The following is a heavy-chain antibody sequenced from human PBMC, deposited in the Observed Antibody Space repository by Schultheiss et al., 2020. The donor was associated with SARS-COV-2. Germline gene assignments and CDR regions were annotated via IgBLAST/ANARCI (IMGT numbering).Heavy chain of an antibody. J-gene: IGHJ4*02. CDR3: AKDKRPRITMIVVVMDY. D-gene: IGHD3-22*01. CDR2: ISYDGSNK. Sequence: GGSLRLSCAASGFTFSSYGMHWVRQAPGKGLEWVAVISYDGSNKYYADSVKGRFTISRDNSKNTLYLQMNSLRAEDTAVYYCAKDKRPRITMIVVVMDYWGQGTLVTVSS. V-gene: IGHV3-30*18. CDR1: GFTFSSYG.